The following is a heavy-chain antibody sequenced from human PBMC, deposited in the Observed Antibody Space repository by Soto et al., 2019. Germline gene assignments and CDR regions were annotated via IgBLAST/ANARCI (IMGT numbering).Heavy chain of an antibody. CDR3: ARISSGYDY. Sequence: SETLSLTCAVSGGSISSGGYSWSWIRQPPGKGLEWIGYIYHSGSTYYNPSLKSRVTISVDRSKNQFSLKLSSVTAADTAVYYCARISSGYDYWGQGTLVTVSS. D-gene: IGHD3-22*01. CDR1: GGSISSGGYS. CDR2: IYHSGST. J-gene: IGHJ4*02. V-gene: IGHV4-30-2*01.